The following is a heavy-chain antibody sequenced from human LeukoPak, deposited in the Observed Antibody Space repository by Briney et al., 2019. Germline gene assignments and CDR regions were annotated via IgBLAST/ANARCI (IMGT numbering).Heavy chain of an antibody. CDR3: ARLSSAYGSGSYPHPFDY. CDR2: IYYSGST. J-gene: IGHJ4*02. V-gene: IGHV4-39*01. CDR1: GGSISSSSYY. D-gene: IGHD3-10*01. Sequence: PSETLSLTCTVSGGSISSSSYYWGWIRQPPGKGLEWIGSIYYSGSTYYNPSLKSRVTISVDTSKNQFSLKLSSVTAADTAVYYCARLSSAYGSGSYPHPFDYWGQETLVTVSS.